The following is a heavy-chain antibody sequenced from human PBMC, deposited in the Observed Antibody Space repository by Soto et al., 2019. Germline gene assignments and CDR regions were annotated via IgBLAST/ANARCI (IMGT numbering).Heavy chain of an antibody. Sequence: QVTLKESGPVLVKPTETLTLTCTVSGFSLSNARMGVSWIRQPPGKALEWLAHIFSNDEKSYSTSLKSRLTISKDTSKSQVVLTMTNMDPVDTATYYCARIRSGGYSYRTGYYYYGMDVWGQGTTVTVSS. CDR1: GFSLSNARMG. D-gene: IGHD5-18*01. V-gene: IGHV2-26*01. CDR2: IFSNDEK. J-gene: IGHJ6*02. CDR3: ARIRSGGYSYRTGYYYYGMDV.